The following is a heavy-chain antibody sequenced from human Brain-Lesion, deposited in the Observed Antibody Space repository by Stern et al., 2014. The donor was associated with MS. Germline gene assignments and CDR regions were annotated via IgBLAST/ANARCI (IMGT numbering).Heavy chain of an antibody. D-gene: IGHD4-17*01. J-gene: IGHJ4*02. V-gene: IGHV4-39*01. Sequence: QLQLQESGTGLVKPSETLSLTCTVSGGSINTNNYYWGWIRQPPGKGLEWIGNIYSSGSTFYNPSLKSRVTMSVDTSKNQFSLKLSSVTAADTAVYYCARTGDDFGDYSLSYWGQGTLVTVSS. CDR2: IYSSGST. CDR3: ARTGDDFGDYSLSY. CDR1: GGSINTNNYY.